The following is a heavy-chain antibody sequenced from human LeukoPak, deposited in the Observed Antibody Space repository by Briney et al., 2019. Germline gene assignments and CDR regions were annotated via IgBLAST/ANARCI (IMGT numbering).Heavy chain of an antibody. Sequence: PSETLSLTCAVYGGSFSGYYWSWIRQPPGKGLEWIGEINHSGSTNYNPSLKSRVTISVDTSKNQFSLKLSSVTAADTAVYYCARTHTVDYWGQGTLVTVSS. CDR2: INHSGST. CDR3: ARTHTVDY. J-gene: IGHJ4*02. V-gene: IGHV4-34*01. CDR1: GGSFSGYY.